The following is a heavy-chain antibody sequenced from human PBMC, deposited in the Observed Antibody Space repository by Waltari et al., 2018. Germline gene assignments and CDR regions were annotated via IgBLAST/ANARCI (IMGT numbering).Heavy chain of an antibody. V-gene: IGHV3-21*01. J-gene: IGHJ6*02. Sequence: EVQLVESGGGLVKPGGSLRLSCAASGFIFNIYDMNWVRQAPGKGLEWVSSISSSSTYIYYADSVKGRFTISRDNANNSLYLQMNSLRAEDTAVYYCARVFYSSMGNFGMDVWGQGTTVTVSS. CDR3: ARVFYSSMGNFGMDV. CDR1: GFIFNIYD. D-gene: IGHD6-13*01. CDR2: ISSSSTYI.